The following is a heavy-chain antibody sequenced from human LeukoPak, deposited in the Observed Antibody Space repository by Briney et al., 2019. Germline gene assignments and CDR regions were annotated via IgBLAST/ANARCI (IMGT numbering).Heavy chain of an antibody. D-gene: IGHD3-16*02. CDR1: GGTFSSYA. J-gene: IGHJ4*02. Sequence: SVKVSCKASGGTFSSYAISWVRQAPGQGLEWMGRIIPIFGTANYAQKFQGRVTITTDESTSTAYMELSRLRSEDTAVYYCARLRLGELSAFDYWGQGTLVTVSS. CDR3: ARLRLGELSAFDY. V-gene: IGHV1-69*05. CDR2: IIPIFGTA.